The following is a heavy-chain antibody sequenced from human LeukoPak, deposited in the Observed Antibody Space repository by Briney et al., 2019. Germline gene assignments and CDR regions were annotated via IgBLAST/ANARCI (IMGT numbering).Heavy chain of an antibody. CDR3: ARDGHIAAISPFDY. Sequence: SETLSLTCTVSGGSISSSSYYWGWIRQPPGKGLEWIGSIYYSGSTYYNPSLKSRVTISVDTSKNQFSLKLSSVTAADTAVYYCARDGHIAAISPFDYWGQGTLVTVSS. D-gene: IGHD6-25*01. V-gene: IGHV4-39*07. CDR2: IYYSGST. J-gene: IGHJ4*02. CDR1: GGSISSSSYY.